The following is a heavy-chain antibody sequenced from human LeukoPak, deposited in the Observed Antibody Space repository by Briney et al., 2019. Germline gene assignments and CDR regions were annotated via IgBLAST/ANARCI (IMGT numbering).Heavy chain of an antibody. CDR3: ARESDGVVD. D-gene: IGHD2-15*01. CDR1: GGSISSYY. V-gene: IGHV4-34*01. Sequence: SETLSLTCTVSGGSISSYYWSWIRQPAGKGLEWIGEINHSGGTNYNPSLKSRVTISLDTSKNQFSLKLSSVTAADTAVYYCARESDGVVDWGQGTLVTVSS. CDR2: INHSGGT. J-gene: IGHJ4*02.